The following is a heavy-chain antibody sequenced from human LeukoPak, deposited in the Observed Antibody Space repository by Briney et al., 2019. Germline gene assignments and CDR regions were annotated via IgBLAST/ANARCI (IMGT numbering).Heavy chain of an antibody. Sequence: SETLSLTCTVSGCSISSYYWSWIRQPPGKGLEWIGYISDSGRSNYNPSLKSRVTISVDTSKKQFSLNLYSVTAADTAFYYCARVRYCGGDCTSYMDVWGKGTTVTVSS. CDR3: ARVRYCGGDCTSYMDV. V-gene: IGHV4-59*01. J-gene: IGHJ6*03. CDR2: ISDSGRS. CDR1: GCSISSYY. D-gene: IGHD2-21*02.